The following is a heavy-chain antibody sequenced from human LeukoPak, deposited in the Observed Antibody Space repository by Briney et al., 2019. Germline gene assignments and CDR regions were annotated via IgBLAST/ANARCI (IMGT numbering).Heavy chain of an antibody. CDR1: GGSISSYY. D-gene: IGHD2-21*02. J-gene: IGHJ4*02. Sequence: PSETLSLTCTVSGGSISSYYWSWIRQPPGKGLEWIGSIYYSGGADYNPSLQSRVTISVDTSKNEFSLKVRSVTAADTAVYFCARTHCEGDCFSAIRYWGQGTPVTVSS. V-gene: IGHV4-59*12. CDR3: ARTHCEGDCFSAIRY. CDR2: IYYSGGA.